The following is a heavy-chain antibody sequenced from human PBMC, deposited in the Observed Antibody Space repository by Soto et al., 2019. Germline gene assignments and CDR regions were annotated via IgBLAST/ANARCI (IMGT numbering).Heavy chain of an antibody. CDR3: ARGGISHWAYFYYMDF. CDR1: GGSLSDYF. D-gene: IGHD2-21*01. CDR2: INHLGSI. J-gene: IGHJ6*03. V-gene: IGHV4-34*01. Sequence: SETLSLTCVVSGGSLSDYFWSWIRQPPGMALEWIGEINHLGSINYNPSLKSRVTMSVDTSKNQFSLTLNSVTAADTATYYCARGGISHWAYFYYMDFWDRGTTVNVAS.